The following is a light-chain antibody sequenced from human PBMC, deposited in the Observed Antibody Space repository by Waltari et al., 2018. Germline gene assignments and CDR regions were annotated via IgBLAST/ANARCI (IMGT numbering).Light chain of an antibody. Sequence: QSVLTQPPSVSGAPGQRVPISCTGRGSNLGARHEVHWSPQLPRAAPKLLIYGSSTRPLGVPDRFFGSTSGTSASLAITGLQAEDEADYYCQSYDTSLSVVFGGGTKLTVL. V-gene: IGLV1-40*01. CDR3: QSYDTSLSVV. J-gene: IGLJ3*02. CDR2: GSS. CDR1: GSNLGARHE.